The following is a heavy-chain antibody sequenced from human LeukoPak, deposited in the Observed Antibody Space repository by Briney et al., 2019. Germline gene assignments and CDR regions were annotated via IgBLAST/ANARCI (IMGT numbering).Heavy chain of an antibody. V-gene: IGHV3-30*03. CDR1: GFTFSSFD. Sequence: GGSLRLSCAASGFTFSSFDMHWIRQAPGKGLEWVAVITSDGSNQYYADSVKGRFTVSRDNSKKTLYLQMNSLRADDMAVYYCALDYYDVNGYWRGWDYWGQGTLVAVSS. CDR2: ITSDGSNQ. J-gene: IGHJ4*02. CDR3: ALDYYDVNGYWRGWDY. D-gene: IGHD3-22*01.